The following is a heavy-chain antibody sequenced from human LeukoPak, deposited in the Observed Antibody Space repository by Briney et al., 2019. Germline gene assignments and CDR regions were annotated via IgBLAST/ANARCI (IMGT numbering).Heavy chain of an antibody. V-gene: IGHV4-34*01. CDR3: ARGSTYYYDSSAWDAFDI. J-gene: IGHJ3*02. CDR2: INHSGST. D-gene: IGHD3-22*01. Sequence: SETLSLTCAVYGGSFSGYYWSWIRQPPGKGLEWIGEINHSGSTNYNPSLKSRVTISVDTSKNQFSLKLSSVTAADTAVYYCARGSTYYYDSSAWDAFDIWGQGTMVTVSS. CDR1: GGSFSGYY.